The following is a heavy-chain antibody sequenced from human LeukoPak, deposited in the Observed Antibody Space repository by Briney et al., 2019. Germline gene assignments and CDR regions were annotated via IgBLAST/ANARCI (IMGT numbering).Heavy chain of an antibody. CDR2: INSDGSST. CDR1: GFTFSSYW. J-gene: IGHJ5*02. Sequence: PGGSLRLSCAASGFTFSSYWMHWVRQAPGKGLVWVSPINSDGSSTSYADSVKGRFTISRDNAKNTLYLQMNSLRAEDTAVYYCARAGIAGARWFDPWGQGTLVTVSS. V-gene: IGHV3-74*01. CDR3: ARAGIAGARWFDP. D-gene: IGHD6-13*01.